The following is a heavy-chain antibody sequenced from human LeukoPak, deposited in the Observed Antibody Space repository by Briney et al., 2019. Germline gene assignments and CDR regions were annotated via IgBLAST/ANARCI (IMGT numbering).Heavy chain of an antibody. CDR2: LNHSGST. V-gene: IGHV4-34*01. Sequence: PSETLSLTCAVYGGSFSGYYWSWIRQPPGKGLEWIGELNHSGSTNYNPSLKSRVTISVDTSKNQFSLKLSSVTAADTAVYYCARASGYSSGWYEGDAFDIWGQGTMVTVSS. CDR1: GGSFSGYY. CDR3: ARASGYSSGWYEGDAFDI. J-gene: IGHJ3*02. D-gene: IGHD6-19*01.